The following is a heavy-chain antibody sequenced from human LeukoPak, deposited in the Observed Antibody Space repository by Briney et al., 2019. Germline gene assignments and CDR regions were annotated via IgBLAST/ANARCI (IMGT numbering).Heavy chain of an antibody. CDR1: GFTFSSYG. Sequence: PGGSLRLSCAASGFTFSSYGMHWVRQAPGKGLEWVSAISGSGGSTYYADSVKGRFTISRDNSKNTLYLQMNSLRAEDTAVYYCAKVRPAAKMGEFDYWGQGTLVTVSS. J-gene: IGHJ4*02. CDR2: ISGSGGST. CDR3: AKVRPAAKMGEFDY. V-gene: IGHV3-23*01. D-gene: IGHD2-2*01.